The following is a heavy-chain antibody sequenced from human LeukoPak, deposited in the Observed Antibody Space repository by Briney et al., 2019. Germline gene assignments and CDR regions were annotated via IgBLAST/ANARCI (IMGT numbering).Heavy chain of an antibody. D-gene: IGHD6-19*01. J-gene: IGHJ4*02. CDR2: ISGGGGST. V-gene: IGHV3-23*01. Sequence: PGGSLRLSCAASGFTFSTYPMSWVRQAPGKGLEWVSGISGGGGSTYYADSVKGRFTISRDISKNTLYLQMNSLRAEDTAVYYCAKDEGSGWYYFDYWGQGSLVTVSS. CDR3: AKDEGSGWYYFDY. CDR1: GFTFSTYP.